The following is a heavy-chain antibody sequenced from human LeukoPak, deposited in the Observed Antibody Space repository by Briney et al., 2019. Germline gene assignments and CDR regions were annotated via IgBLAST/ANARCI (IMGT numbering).Heavy chain of an antibody. Sequence: SVTVSCRASGGTFSSYAISWVRQAPGQGREWMGRIIHIVGIANYAQTFQGRVTINADKSTSTAYMELSILRSEDTAVYYCARGDYYDSSGYYLLGYFDLWGRGTLVTVSS. J-gene: IGHJ2*01. CDR1: GGTFSSYA. CDR2: IIHIVGIA. CDR3: ARGDYYDSSGYYLLGYFDL. V-gene: IGHV1-69*04. D-gene: IGHD3-22*01.